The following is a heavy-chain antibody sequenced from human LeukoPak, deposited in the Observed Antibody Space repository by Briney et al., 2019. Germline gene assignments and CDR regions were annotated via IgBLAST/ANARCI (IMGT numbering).Heavy chain of an antibody. D-gene: IGHD3-9*01. CDR1: GFTFSSYA. CDR2: ISGSGGST. Sequence: GGSLRLSCAASGFTFSSYAMSWVRQAPGKGLEWVSAISGSGGSTYYADSVKGRFTISRDNSKNTLYLQMNSLRAEDTAVYYCAKEICDILTGYYPEHFDYWGQGTLVTVSS. J-gene: IGHJ4*02. V-gene: IGHV3-23*01. CDR3: AKEICDILTGYYPEHFDY.